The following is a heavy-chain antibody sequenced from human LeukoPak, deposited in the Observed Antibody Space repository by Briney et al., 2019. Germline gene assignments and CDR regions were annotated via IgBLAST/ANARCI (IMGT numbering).Heavy chain of an antibody. Sequence: KPSGTLSLTCTVSGGSISSSSYYWGWIRQPPGKGLEWIGSIYYSGSTYYNPSLKSRVTIPVDTSKNQFSLKLSSVTAADTAVYYCARVTNRQIGIDYWGQGTLVTVSS. J-gene: IGHJ4*02. V-gene: IGHV4-39*01. D-gene: IGHD4-17*01. CDR3: ARVTNRQIGIDY. CDR2: IYYSGST. CDR1: GGSISSSSYY.